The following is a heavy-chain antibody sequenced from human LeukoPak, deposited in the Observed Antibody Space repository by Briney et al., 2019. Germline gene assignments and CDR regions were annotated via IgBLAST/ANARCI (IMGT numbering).Heavy chain of an antibody. J-gene: IGHJ4*02. CDR1: GYSISSGYY. Sequence: PSETLSLTCAVSGYSISSGYYWGWIRQPPGKGLEWIGSLYHSGSTYYNSSLKSRVTISVDTSKNQFSLKLSSVTAADTAVYYCARDDSGWIGYFDYWGQGTLVTVSS. D-gene: IGHD6-19*01. CDR2: LYHSGST. CDR3: ARDDSGWIGYFDY. V-gene: IGHV4-38-2*02.